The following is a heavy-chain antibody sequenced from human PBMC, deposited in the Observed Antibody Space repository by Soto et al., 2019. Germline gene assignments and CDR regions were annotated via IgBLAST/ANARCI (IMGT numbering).Heavy chain of an antibody. D-gene: IGHD1-26*01. Sequence: QVQLVQSGAEVRKPGASVKVSCKASGYTFGTYGFTWVRQAPGQGLEWMGWISTYNGNTKYVRKLQGRVTMTTDTSTNTAYMELRNLRSDDTAVYYCARERWERLGLDAFDIWGQGTKVTVSS. CDR2: ISTYNGNT. CDR1: GYTFGTYG. V-gene: IGHV1-18*01. J-gene: IGHJ3*02. CDR3: ARERWERLGLDAFDI.